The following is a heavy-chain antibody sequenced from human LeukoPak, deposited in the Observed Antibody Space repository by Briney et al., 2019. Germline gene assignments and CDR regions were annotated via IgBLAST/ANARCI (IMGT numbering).Heavy chain of an antibody. CDR2: ICSGGST. V-gene: IGHV3-66*01. J-gene: IGHJ3*02. D-gene: IGHD3-10*01. CDR3: ASRFGSGSWSAFDI. Sequence: GGSLRLSCAASGFTVSSNFMSWVRQAPGKGLEWVSVICSGGSTYYVDSVKGRFTISRDSSENTLYLQMNSLRAEDTAVYYCASRFGSGSWSAFDIWGQGTMVTVSS. CDR1: GFTVSSNF.